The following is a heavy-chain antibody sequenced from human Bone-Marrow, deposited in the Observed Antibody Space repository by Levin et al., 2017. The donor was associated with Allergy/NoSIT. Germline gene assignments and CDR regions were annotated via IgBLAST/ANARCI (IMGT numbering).Heavy chain of an antibody. J-gene: IGHJ6*02. Sequence: SVKVSCKASGGTFSRNTFSWVRQAPGQGLEWMGRIIPILGIANYAQRFQGRVTIAADESTSTAYMALISLKSEDTAVYYCARTDTAMFNVGYYGMDVWGQGTTINVSS. D-gene: IGHD5-18*01. CDR3: ARTDTAMFNVGYYGMDV. V-gene: IGHV1-69*02. CDR2: IIPILGIA. CDR1: GGTFSRNT.